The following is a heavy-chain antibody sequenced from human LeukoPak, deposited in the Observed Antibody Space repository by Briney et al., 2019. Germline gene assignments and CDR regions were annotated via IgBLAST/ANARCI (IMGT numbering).Heavy chain of an antibody. CDR1: GESISNSYS. CDR3: ASTKLGYSSGWH. V-gene: IGHV4-39*01. CDR2: IYYSGSA. Sequence: SETLSLTCTVSGESISNSYSWGWIRQPPGKGLEWIGNIYYSGSAYYNSSLKSRVTISVDTSKNQFSLKLSSVTASDTAIYYCASTKLGYSSGWHWGQGTLVTVSS. D-gene: IGHD2-15*01. J-gene: IGHJ4*02.